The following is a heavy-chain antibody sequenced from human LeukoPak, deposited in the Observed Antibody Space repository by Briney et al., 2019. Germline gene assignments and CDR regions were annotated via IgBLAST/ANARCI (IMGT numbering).Heavy chain of an antibody. Sequence: GGSLRLSCAASGFTFSSYGMHWVRQAPGKGLEWVAVIWYDGSNKYYADSVKGRFTISRDNSKNTLYLQMNSLRAEDTAVYYYARVGGSSGPDAFDIWGQGTMVTVSS. D-gene: IGHD3-22*01. J-gene: IGHJ3*02. CDR1: GFTFSSYG. V-gene: IGHV3-33*01. CDR3: ARVGGSSGPDAFDI. CDR2: IWYDGSNK.